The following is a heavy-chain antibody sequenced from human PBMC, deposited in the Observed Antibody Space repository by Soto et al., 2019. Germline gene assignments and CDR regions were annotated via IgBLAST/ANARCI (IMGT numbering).Heavy chain of an antibody. CDR3: AKDPSAVVTAIDY. CDR2: ISYDGTNK. V-gene: IGHV3-30*18. D-gene: IGHD2-21*02. J-gene: IGHJ4*02. CDR1: GFTFSSYG. Sequence: GGSLRLSCAASGFTFSSYGMHWVRQAPGKGLEWVAVISYDGTNKYYADSVKGRFSIIRDNSKNTLYLQMNSLRAEDTAVYYCAKDPSAVVTAIDYWGRGTLVTVSS.